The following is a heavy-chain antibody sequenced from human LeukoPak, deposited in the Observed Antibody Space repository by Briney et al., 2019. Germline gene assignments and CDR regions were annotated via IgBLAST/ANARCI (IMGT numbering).Heavy chain of an antibody. V-gene: IGHV1-8*02. CDR2: VNPKSGNT. Sequence: ASVKVSCKASGYTFTSYDINWVRQAPGQGLEWMGWVNPKSGNTGYAQKFQGRVTMTRNTSISTAYMELSSLRSEDTAVYYCARISSELNTAMIYYYYMDVWGKGTTVTISS. J-gene: IGHJ6*03. CDR1: GYTFTSYD. D-gene: IGHD5-18*01. CDR3: ARISSELNTAMIYYYYMDV.